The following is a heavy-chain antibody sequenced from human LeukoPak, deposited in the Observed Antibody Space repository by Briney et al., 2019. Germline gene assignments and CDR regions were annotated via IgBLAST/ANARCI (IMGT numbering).Heavy chain of an antibody. V-gene: IGHV3-7*01. CDR1: GFTFSRYW. Sequence: GGSLRLSCAVSGFTFSRYWMSWVRQAPGKGLEWVANIKQDGSEKYYVDSVKGRFTISRDNAKNSLYLQMNSLRDEDTAVYYCARADLVSSPATFDYWGQGTLVTVSS. D-gene: IGHD2-2*01. CDR3: ARADLVSSPATFDY. J-gene: IGHJ4*02. CDR2: IKQDGSEK.